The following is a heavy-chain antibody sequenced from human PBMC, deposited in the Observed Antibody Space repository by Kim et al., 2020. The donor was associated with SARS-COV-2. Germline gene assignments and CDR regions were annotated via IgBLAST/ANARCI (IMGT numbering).Heavy chain of an antibody. CDR2: T. D-gene: IGHD6-19*01. Sequence: THPTPTLKLRVTIARDTSNNQFSLKLSSVTAADTAVYYCARSAVAALFDYWGQGTLVTVSS. J-gene: IGHJ4*02. CDR3: ARSAVAALFDY. V-gene: IGHV4-4*09.